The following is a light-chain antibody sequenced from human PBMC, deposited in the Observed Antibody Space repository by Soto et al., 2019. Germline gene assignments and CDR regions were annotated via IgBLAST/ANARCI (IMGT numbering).Light chain of an antibody. CDR2: DAS. V-gene: IGKV1-5*01. CDR3: QKYNSLPWT. Sequence: DIQMTQSPSTLSASVGDRVTITCRASQSISSWLAWYQQKPGKAPKLLIYDASSLESGVPSRFSGSGSGTEFTLTISSLQTDDFATYYCQKYNSLPWTFGQGTKVEIK. CDR1: QSISSW. J-gene: IGKJ1*01.